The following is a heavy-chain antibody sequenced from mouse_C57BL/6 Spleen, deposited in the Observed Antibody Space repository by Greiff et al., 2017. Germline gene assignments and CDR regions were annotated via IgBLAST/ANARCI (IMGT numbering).Heavy chain of an antibody. CDR3: VRQNYYGSSDFDY. D-gene: IGHD1-1*01. Sequence: EAGGGLVQPKGSLKLSCAASGFSFNTYAMNWVRQAPGKGLEWVARIRSKSNNYATYYADSVKDRFTISRDDSESMLYLQMHNLKTEDTAMYYCVRQNYYGSSDFDYWGQGTTLTVSS. V-gene: IGHV10-1*01. CDR1: GFSFNTYA. J-gene: IGHJ2*01. CDR2: IRSKSNNYAT.